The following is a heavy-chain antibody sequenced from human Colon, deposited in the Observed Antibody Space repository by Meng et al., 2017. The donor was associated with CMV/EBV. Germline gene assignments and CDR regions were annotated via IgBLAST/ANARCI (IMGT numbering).Heavy chain of an antibody. CDR2: TANKADGYIT. Sequence: GGSLRLSCTGSGFTFSDHYIDGVRQAPGKGLEWVGRTANKADGYITEYATSVKGRFTFSRDDSENSLYLQMNSLKSDDTAVYYCTRGHSGIDIYAFDIWGQGTMVTVSS. J-gene: IGHJ3*02. V-gene: IGHV3-72*01. CDR3: TRGHSGIDIYAFDI. D-gene: IGHD1-26*01. CDR1: GFTFSDHY.